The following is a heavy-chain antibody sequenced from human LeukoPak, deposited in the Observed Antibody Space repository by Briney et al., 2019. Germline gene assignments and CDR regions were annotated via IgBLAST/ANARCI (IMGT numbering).Heavy chain of an antibody. D-gene: IGHD6-13*01. Sequence: GGSLRLSCAASGFTFSSYSMNWVRQAPGKGLEWVAIISYDGSNKYYADSVKGRFTISRDNSKNTLYLQMNSLRAEDTAVYYCARGSFPGIAAAVDYWGQGTLVTVSS. CDR3: ARGSFPGIAAAVDY. CDR1: GFTFSSYS. CDR2: ISYDGSNK. J-gene: IGHJ4*02. V-gene: IGHV3-30*03.